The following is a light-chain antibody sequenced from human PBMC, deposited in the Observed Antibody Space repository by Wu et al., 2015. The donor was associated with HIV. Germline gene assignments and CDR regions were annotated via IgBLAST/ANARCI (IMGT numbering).Light chain of an antibody. CDR3: QKYNTAPWT. J-gene: IGKJ1*01. CDR2: GAS. Sequence: ESVLTQSPDTLSLSPGERVTLSCRASQSVTGNSLAWYQQKPGQTPRLLIYGASSRATDVPDRFSGSGSGTDFTLTISRLEPEDVATYYCQKYNTAPWTFGQGTKVEMK. V-gene: IGKV3-20*01. CDR1: QSVTGNS.